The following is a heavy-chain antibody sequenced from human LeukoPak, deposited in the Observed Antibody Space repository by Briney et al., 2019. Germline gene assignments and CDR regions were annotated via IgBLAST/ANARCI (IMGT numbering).Heavy chain of an antibody. CDR3: AREVPNGYGGNSAWDY. D-gene: IGHD4-17*01. Sequence: SVKVSCKASGGTFSSYAISWVRQAPGQGLEWMGRIIPVLGIANYAQKFQGRVTITADKSTSTAYMELSSLRSEDTAVYYCAREVPNGYGGNSAWDYWGQGTLVTVSS. V-gene: IGHV1-69*04. CDR1: GGTFSSYA. CDR2: IIPVLGIA. J-gene: IGHJ4*02.